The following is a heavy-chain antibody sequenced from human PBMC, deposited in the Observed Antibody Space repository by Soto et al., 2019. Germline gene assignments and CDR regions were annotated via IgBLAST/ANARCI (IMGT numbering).Heavy chain of an antibody. Sequence: PSETLSLTCTVSGGSISSYYWSWIRQPPGKGLEWIGYIYYSGSTNYNPSLKSRVTISVDTSKNQFSLKLSSVTAADTAVYYCARQGAYYFVYYYMDVWGKGTTVTVSS. CDR2: IYYSGST. D-gene: IGHD3-10*01. CDR3: ARQGAYYFVYYYMDV. V-gene: IGHV4-59*08. J-gene: IGHJ6*03. CDR1: GGSISSYY.